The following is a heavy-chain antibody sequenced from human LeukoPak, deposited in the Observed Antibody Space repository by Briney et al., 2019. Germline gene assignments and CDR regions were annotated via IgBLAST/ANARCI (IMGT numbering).Heavy chain of an antibody. V-gene: IGHV1-46*01. CDR2: INPSGGST. Sequence: ASVKVSCKASGYTFTSYYMHWVQQAPGQGLEWMGIINPSGGSTSYAQKFQGRVTMTRDTSTSTVYMELSSLRSEDTAVYYCARGALYYYGSGRTAFDPWGQGTLVTVSS. CDR1: GYTFTSYY. D-gene: IGHD3-10*01. CDR3: ARGALYYYGSGRTAFDP. J-gene: IGHJ5*02.